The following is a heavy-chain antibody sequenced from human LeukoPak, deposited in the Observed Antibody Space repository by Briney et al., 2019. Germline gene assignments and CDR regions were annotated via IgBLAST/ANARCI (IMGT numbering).Heavy chain of an antibody. Sequence: GGSLRLSCSASGFTSSTYGMQWVRQTPGKGLEWVAVIVSDGGRAHYGDSVRGRFTISRDNSKNTLYLQMNSLRAEDTAVYYCARDSITEDNSLDYWGRGILVTVSS. CDR2: IVSDGGRA. CDR1: GFTSSTYG. J-gene: IGHJ4*02. CDR3: ARDSITEDNSLDY. D-gene: IGHD7-27*01. V-gene: IGHV3-33*05.